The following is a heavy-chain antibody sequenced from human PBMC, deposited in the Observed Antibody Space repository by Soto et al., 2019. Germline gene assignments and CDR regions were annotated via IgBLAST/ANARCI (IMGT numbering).Heavy chain of an antibody. CDR1: GGSISSYY. CDR2: IYYSGST. Sequence: SETLSLTCTVSGGSISSYYWSWIRQPPGKGLQWIGYIYYSGSTNYNPSLWSRVTISLDTSKNQFSLKLSSVTAADTAVYYCARGGVSAAQVVDFWGQGTLVTVSS. D-gene: IGHD2-2*01. V-gene: IGHV4-59*01. CDR3: ARGGVSAAQVVDF. J-gene: IGHJ4*02.